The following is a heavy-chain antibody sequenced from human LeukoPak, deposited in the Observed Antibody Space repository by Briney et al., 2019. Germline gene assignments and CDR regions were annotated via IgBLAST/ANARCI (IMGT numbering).Heavy chain of an antibody. CDR2: VYSSGST. Sequence: SETLSLTCTVSGASISSYHWSWLRQPAGKGLEGIGRVYSSGSTNYDPSLKSRVTMSVDTSKKEVSPMLTSVTAADTAVYYCARDSYGSGDNWFDPWGQGTLVTVSS. V-gene: IGHV4-4*07. CDR3: ARDSYGSGDNWFDP. CDR1: GASISSYH. J-gene: IGHJ5*02. D-gene: IGHD3-10*01.